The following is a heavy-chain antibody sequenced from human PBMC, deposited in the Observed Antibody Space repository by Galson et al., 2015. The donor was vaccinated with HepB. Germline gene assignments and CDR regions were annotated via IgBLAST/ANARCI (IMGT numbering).Heavy chain of an antibody. Sequence: SLRLSCAASGFTFSNAWMSWVRQAPGKGLEWVGRIKSKTDGGTTDYAAPVKGRFTISRDDSKNTLYLQMNSLKTEDTAVYYCTTESAIAGLGAFDIWGQGTMVTVSS. V-gene: IGHV3-15*01. CDR2: IKSKTDGGTT. CDR1: GFTFSNAW. D-gene: IGHD6-13*01. J-gene: IGHJ3*02. CDR3: TTESAIAGLGAFDI.